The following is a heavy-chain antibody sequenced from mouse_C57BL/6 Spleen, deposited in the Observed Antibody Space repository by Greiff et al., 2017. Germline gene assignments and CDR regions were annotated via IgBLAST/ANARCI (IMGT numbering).Heavy chain of an antibody. CDR1: GYTFTSYW. CDR3: ARDSSGYWFAY. Sequence: QVQLQQPGAELVKPGASVKMSCKASGYTFTSYWITWVKQRPGQGLEWIGDLYPGSGSTNYNEKFKSKATLTVDTSSSTAYMQLSSLTSEDAAVYYCARDSSGYWFAYWGQGTLVTVSA. V-gene: IGHV1-55*01. J-gene: IGHJ3*01. CDR2: LYPGSGST. D-gene: IGHD3-2*02.